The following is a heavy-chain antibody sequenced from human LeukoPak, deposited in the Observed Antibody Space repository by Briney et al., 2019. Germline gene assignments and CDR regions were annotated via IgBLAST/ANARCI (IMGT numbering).Heavy chain of an antibody. CDR3: TRDSLPGIIASIFDS. CDR1: GYTFTAYY. D-gene: IGHD3-10*01. J-gene: IGHJ4*02. Sequence: ASVMVSCKASGYTFTAYYVHWVRQAPGQGLEWIGWINPNTGDTNYAPKFQGRVTLTKDTSINTAYMELSRLRSDDTAIYYCTRDSLPGIIASIFDSWGQGTLVTVSS. V-gene: IGHV1-2*02. CDR2: INPNTGDT.